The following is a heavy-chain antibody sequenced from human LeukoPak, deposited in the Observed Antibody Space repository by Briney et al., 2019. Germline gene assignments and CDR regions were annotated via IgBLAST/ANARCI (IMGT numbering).Heavy chain of an antibody. Sequence: SETLSLTCTVSGGSISSYYWSWIRQPAGKGLEWIGRIYTSGSTNYNPSLKSRVTMSVDTSKNQFSLKLSPVTAAGTAVDFCAKDETRLHYYGSGRPVWVDPLGQGTLVTVSS. CDR2: IYTSGST. D-gene: IGHD3-10*01. V-gene: IGHV4-4*07. CDR1: GGSISSYY. J-gene: IGHJ5*02. CDR3: AKDETRLHYYGSGRPVWVDP.